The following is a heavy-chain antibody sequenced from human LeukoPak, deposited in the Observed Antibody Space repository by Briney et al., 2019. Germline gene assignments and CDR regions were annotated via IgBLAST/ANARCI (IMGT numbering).Heavy chain of an antibody. CDR3: AKARENYYDSRGYYLNWFDP. V-gene: IGHV3-9*01. Sequence: GGSLRLLCAASGSTFDDYAMRWVRQAPGEGLEWVSGISWNSGSIGYADSVKGRFTISRANAKNSLYLQMNSLRAEDTALYCYAKARENYYDSRGYYLNWFDPWGQGTLVTVSS. J-gene: IGHJ5*02. D-gene: IGHD3-22*01. CDR1: GSTFDDYA. CDR2: ISWNSGSI.